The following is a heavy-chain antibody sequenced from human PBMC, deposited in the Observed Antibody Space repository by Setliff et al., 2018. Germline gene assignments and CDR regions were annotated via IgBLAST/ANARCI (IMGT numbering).Heavy chain of an antibody. V-gene: IGHV4-34*12. Sequence: SETLSLTCGVYGGSFSGYYWSWIRQPPGKRLEWIGEIIPGGSTNYNPSLKSRVTISVDTSKNQFSLKVNSVTAADTAVYYCARSFSRREKFLLDYWGQGALGTSPQ. CDR3: ARSFSRREKFLLDY. J-gene: IGHJ4*02. CDR2: IIPGGST. CDR1: GGSFSGYY.